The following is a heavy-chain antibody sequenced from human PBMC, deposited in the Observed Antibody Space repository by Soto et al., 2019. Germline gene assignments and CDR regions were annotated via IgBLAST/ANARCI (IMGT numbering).Heavy chain of an antibody. Sequence: GGSLRLSCAASGFTFSNHWMHWVRQVPGKGMVWVSDINCDGSSTSYAASVKGRFTISRDNAKNTLYLQMNSLRVEDTAVYYCARDHERDFDYWGQGTLVTVSS. CDR1: GFTFSNHW. J-gene: IGHJ4*02. CDR3: ARDHERDFDY. CDR2: INCDGSST. V-gene: IGHV3-74*01. D-gene: IGHD6-25*01.